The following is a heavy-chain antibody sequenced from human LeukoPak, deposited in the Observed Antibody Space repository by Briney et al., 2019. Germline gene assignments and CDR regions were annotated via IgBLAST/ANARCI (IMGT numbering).Heavy chain of an antibody. CDR3: ARDRLVPAATSDYYYYGMDV. CDR1: GGSISSYY. CDR2: IYTSGST. Sequence: PSETLSLTCTVSGGSISSYYWSWIRQPAGKGLEWIGRIYTSGSTNYNPSLKSRVTMSVDTSKNQFSLKLSSVTAADTAVYYCARDRLVPAATSDYYYYGMDVWGQGTTVTVSS. V-gene: IGHV4-4*07. D-gene: IGHD2-2*01. J-gene: IGHJ6*02.